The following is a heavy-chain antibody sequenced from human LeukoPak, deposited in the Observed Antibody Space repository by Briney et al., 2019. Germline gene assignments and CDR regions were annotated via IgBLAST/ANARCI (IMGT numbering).Heavy chain of an antibody. CDR3: ARVGYSSSWYDPGWFDP. J-gene: IGHJ5*02. V-gene: IGHV1-69*13. CDR1: GGTFSSYA. Sequence: ASVKVSCKASGGTFSSYAISWVRQAPGQGLEWMGGIIPIFGTANYAQKFRGRVTITADESTSTAYMELSSLRSEDTAVYYCARVGYSSSWYDPGWFDPWGQGTLVTVSS. CDR2: IIPIFGTA. D-gene: IGHD6-13*01.